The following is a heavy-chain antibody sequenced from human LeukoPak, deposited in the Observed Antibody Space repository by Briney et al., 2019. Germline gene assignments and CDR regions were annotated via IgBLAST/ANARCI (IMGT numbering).Heavy chain of an antibody. CDR1: GVTFSSYG. Sequence: GRSLRLSCAASGVTFSSYGMHWIRQAPGKGLEWVAVVWYDGSNKYYADSVKGRFTISRDNSKNTLYLQMNSLRAEDTAVYYCAIYDFWSGYYDYWGQGTLVTVSS. CDR2: VWYDGSNK. D-gene: IGHD3-3*01. J-gene: IGHJ4*02. CDR3: AIYDFWSGYYDY. V-gene: IGHV3-33*01.